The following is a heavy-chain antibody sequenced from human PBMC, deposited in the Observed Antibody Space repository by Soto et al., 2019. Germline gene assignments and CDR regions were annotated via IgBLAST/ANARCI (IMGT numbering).Heavy chain of an antibody. V-gene: IGHV3-30-3*01. J-gene: IGHJ5*02. CDR2: ISYDGSNK. CDR1: GFTFSSYA. D-gene: IGHD6-13*01. Sequence: QVQLVESGGGVVQPGRSLRLSCAASGFTFSSYAMHWVRQAPGKGLEWVAVISYDGSNKYYADSVKGRFTISRDNSKNTLYLQMNSLRAEDTAVYYCARESSSSRMDGWFDPWGQGTLVTVSS. CDR3: ARESSSSRMDGWFDP.